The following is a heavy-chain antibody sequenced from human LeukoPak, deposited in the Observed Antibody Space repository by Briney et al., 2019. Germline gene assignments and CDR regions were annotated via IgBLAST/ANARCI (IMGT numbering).Heavy chain of an antibody. Sequence: GGSLRLSCAASGFSFSSYVMSWVRRAPGKGLEWVSAISGGAGSTFYADSVKGRFTISRDNSKNLLYLRMNSLRGEDTAIYFCAKTNTYYAFDYWGQGTLVTVSS. V-gene: IGHV3-23*01. CDR2: ISGGAGST. CDR1: GFSFSSYV. J-gene: IGHJ4*02. CDR3: AKTNTYYAFDY. D-gene: IGHD1-26*01.